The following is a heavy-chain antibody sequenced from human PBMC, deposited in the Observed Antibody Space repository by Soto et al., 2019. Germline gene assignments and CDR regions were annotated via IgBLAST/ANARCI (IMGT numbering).Heavy chain of an antibody. CDR2: ISSVSTSM. V-gene: IGHV3-48*02. J-gene: IGHJ4*02. D-gene: IGHD4-4*01. CDR3: ARGSSAQARLHDY. CDR1: GFSFSSHY. Sequence: EVQLVESGGDLVQPGGSLRLSCAASGFSFSSHYMNWVRQAPGKGLEWVSAISSVSTSMYYADSVKGRFTISRDNAKNSLYLETNSLRDEDTAVYYCARGSSAQARLHDYWGQGTLVTVSS.